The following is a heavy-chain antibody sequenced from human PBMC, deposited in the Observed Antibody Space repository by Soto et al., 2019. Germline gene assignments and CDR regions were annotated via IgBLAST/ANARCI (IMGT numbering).Heavy chain of an antibody. J-gene: IGHJ4*02. CDR2: IIPMFPTT. CDR1: GDTFGRNA. Sequence: ETSVKRSWKASGDTFGRNAIHWVRQAPGQGLEWMGGIIPMFPTTNYAQKFKGRLTIYADKSTGTAYMEMTSLRSEDTAVYYCATDGDSADYGYWGQGTLVTVS. D-gene: IGHD2-21*01. CDR3: ATDGDSADYGY. V-gene: IGHV1-69*06.